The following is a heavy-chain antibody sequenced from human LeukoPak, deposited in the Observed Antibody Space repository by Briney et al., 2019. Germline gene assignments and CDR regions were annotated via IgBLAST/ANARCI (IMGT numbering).Heavy chain of an antibody. Sequence: SSETLSLTCTVSGGSISPYHWSWTRQPAGKGLEWIGRIYASGSNNYNPSLKSRVTLSVDTSKNQFSLKLSSVTAADTAVYYCARGGAPTYNWFDPWGQGTLVTVSS. V-gene: IGHV4-4*07. J-gene: IGHJ5*02. CDR2: IYASGSN. D-gene: IGHD4-17*01. CDR1: GGSISPYH. CDR3: ARGGAPTYNWFDP.